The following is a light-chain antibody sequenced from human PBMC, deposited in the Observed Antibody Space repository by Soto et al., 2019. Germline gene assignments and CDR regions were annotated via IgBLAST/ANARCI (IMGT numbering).Light chain of an antibody. CDR1: SSDVGGYNY. CDR3: SSYAGVNKI. CDR2: EVT. J-gene: IGLJ2*01. V-gene: IGLV2-8*01. Sequence: QSALTQPPSASGSPGQSVTISCTGTSSDVGGYNYVSWYQQHPGQAPKLIISEVTKRPSGVPDRFSGSKSGNTASLTVSGLQAEDEADYYCSSYAGVNKIFGGGTKLTVL.